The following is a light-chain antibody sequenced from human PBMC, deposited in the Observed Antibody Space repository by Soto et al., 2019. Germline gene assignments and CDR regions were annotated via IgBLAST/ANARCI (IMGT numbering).Light chain of an antibody. J-gene: IGKJ1*01. V-gene: IGKV1-5*03. Sequence: DIQMTQSPSTLSASVGDRVTITCRASQSINNCLAWYQQKPGKAPKLLIFKASTLQSGVPSRFSGSGSGTEFSLTISGLQPADFATYYCQRYNSYSWTFGQGTKVEIK. CDR3: QRYNSYSWT. CDR1: QSINNC. CDR2: KAS.